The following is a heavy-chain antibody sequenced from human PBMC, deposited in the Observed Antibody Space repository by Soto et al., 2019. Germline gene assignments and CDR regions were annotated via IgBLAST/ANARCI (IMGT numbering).Heavy chain of an antibody. CDR1: GGSFSSYT. CDR3: ARATAAPSVKWLVRDAFDI. CDR2: IIPILGIA. Sequence: SSVKVSCKASGGSFSSYTISWVRQAPGQGLEWMGRIIPILGIANYAQKFQGRVTITADKSTSTAYMELSSLRSEDTAVYYCARATAAPSVKWLVRDAFDIWGQGTMVTVSS. V-gene: IGHV1-69*02. J-gene: IGHJ3*02. D-gene: IGHD6-19*01.